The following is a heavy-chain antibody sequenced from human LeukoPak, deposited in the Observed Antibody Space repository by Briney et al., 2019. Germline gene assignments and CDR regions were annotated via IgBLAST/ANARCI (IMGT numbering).Heavy chain of an antibody. V-gene: IGHV4-34*01. CDR1: GGSFSGYY. D-gene: IGHD5-12*01. CDR3: ARDRGYSDYVGFDYGDSHYYYYYMDV. CDR2: INHSGST. J-gene: IGHJ6*03. Sequence: SETLSLTCAVYGGSFSGYYWTWIRQPPGKGLEWIGEINHSGSTNYNPSLKSRVTISVDTSKNQFSLKLSSVTAVDTAVYYCARDRGYSDYVGFDYGDSHYYYYYMDVWGKGTTVTVSS.